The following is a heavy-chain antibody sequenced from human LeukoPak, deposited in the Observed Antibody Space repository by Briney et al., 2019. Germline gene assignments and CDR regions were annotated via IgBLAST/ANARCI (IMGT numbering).Heavy chain of an antibody. CDR1: GFTFSSYS. CDR3: ARDYGDYPGYFQH. D-gene: IGHD4-17*01. Sequence: GGSLRLSCAASGFTFSSYSMNWVRQASGKGLEWVSSISSSSSYIYYADSVKGRFTISRDNAKNSLYLQMNSLRAEDTAVYYCARDYGDYPGYFQHWGQGTLVTVSS. V-gene: IGHV3-21*01. J-gene: IGHJ1*01. CDR2: ISSSSSYI.